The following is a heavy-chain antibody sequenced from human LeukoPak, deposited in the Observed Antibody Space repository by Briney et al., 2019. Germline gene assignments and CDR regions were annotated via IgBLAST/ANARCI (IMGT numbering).Heavy chain of an antibody. D-gene: IGHD6-13*01. CDR2: ISGNGDST. CDR1: GFTFSSYA. V-gene: IGHV3-23*01. J-gene: IGHJ4*02. Sequence: GGSLRLSCAASGFTFSSYAMNWVRQALGKGLEWVSLISGNGDSTYYADSVKGRFTISRDNSKNTLYLQMNSLRAEDTAVYYCAKRYSSSWYYFDYWGQGTLVTVSS. CDR3: AKRYSSSWYYFDY.